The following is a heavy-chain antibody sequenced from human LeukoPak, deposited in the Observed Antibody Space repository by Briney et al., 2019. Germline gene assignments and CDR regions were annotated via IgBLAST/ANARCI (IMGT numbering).Heavy chain of an antibody. D-gene: IGHD6-19*01. Sequence: GGSLRLSCAASGFSFSTYSMNWVRQAPGKGLEWISYISSSSSETMSYADSVKGRFTISRDNAKNSLYLQMNSLRDDDTAVYYCARDRSRIAVAGYCFDYWGQGTLVTVSS. CDR1: GFSFSTYS. CDR2: ISSSSSETM. V-gene: IGHV3-48*02. J-gene: IGHJ4*02. CDR3: ARDRSRIAVAGYCFDY.